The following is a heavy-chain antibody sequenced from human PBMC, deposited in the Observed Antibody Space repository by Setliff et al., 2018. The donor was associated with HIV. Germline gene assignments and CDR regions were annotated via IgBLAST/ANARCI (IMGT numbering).Heavy chain of an antibody. Sequence: PGESLKISCQASGYSFTNYWIGWVRQMPGKGLEWMGIIFPGDSDTRYSPSFQGQVIISADKSISTAYLHLSSLKASDTAMYYCARERGDCSSNTCYGTDYWGQGTLVTVSS. CDR3: ARERGDCSSNTCYGTDY. J-gene: IGHJ4*02. D-gene: IGHD2-2*01. V-gene: IGHV5-51*01. CDR1: GYSFTNYW. CDR2: IFPGDSDT.